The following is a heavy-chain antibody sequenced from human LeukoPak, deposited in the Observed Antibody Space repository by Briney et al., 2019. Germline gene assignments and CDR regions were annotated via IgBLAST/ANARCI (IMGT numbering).Heavy chain of an antibody. CDR2: TYYSGST. CDR3: ARVGLEDTAMDMSFDY. D-gene: IGHD5-18*01. Sequence: SETLSLTCTVSGGSISSYYWSWIRQPPGKGLEWIGYTYYSGSTNYNPSLKSRATISVDTSKNQFSLKLSSVTAADTAVYYCARVGLEDTAMDMSFDYWGQGTLVTVSS. CDR1: GGSISSYY. V-gene: IGHV4-59*01. J-gene: IGHJ4*02.